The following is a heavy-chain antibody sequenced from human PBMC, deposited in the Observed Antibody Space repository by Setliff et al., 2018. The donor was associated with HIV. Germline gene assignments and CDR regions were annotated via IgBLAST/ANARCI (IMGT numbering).Heavy chain of an antibody. V-gene: IGHV4-61*02. Sequence: SETLSLTCTVSGGSISTGVYYWSWIRQPADKALEWIGRISASGSTNYNPSLESRVTLSIDTSNNQFSLKLTSVTAADTAVYYCARLIHTGLLYFDFWGLGTLVTVSS. CDR3: ARLIHTGLLYFDF. CDR1: GGSISTGVYY. CDR2: ISASGST. J-gene: IGHJ4*02. D-gene: IGHD2-8*02.